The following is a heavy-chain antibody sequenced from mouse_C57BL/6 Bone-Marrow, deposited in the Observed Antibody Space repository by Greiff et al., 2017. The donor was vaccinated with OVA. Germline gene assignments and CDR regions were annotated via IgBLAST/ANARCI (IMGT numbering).Heavy chain of an antibody. CDR3: AKSYYGSSFFAY. V-gene: IGHV1-81*01. D-gene: IGHD1-1*01. CDR1: GYTFTSYG. J-gene: IGHJ3*01. CDR2: IYPRSGNT. Sequence: VQLQQSGAELARPGASVKLSCKASGYTFTSYGISWVKQRTGQGLEWIGEIYPRSGNTYYNEKFKGKATLTADKSSSTAYMELRSLTSEDSAVYFCAKSYYGSSFFAYWGQGTLVTVSA.